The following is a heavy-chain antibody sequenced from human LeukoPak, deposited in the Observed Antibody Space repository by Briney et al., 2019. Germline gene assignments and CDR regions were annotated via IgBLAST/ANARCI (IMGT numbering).Heavy chain of an antibody. D-gene: IGHD6-13*01. CDR2: INPNSGGT. V-gene: IGHV1-2*02. J-gene: IGHJ4*02. CDR1: GYTFTGYY. CDR3: ARVGFSSSSPDY. Sequence: ASVKVSCKASGYTFTGYYMHWVRQAPGQGLELMGWINPNSGGTNYAQKFQGRVTMTRDTSISTAYMELSRLRSDDTAVYYCARVGFSSSSPDYWGQGTLVTVSS.